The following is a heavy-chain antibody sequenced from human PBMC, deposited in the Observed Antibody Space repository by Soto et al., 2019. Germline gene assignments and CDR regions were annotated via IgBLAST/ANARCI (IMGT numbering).Heavy chain of an antibody. Sequence: QVQLVQSGAEVKKPGASVKVSCKASGYTFTSYYMHWVRQAPGQGLEWMGIINPSGGSTSYAQKLQGRVTMTRYTSTSTVYMELSSLRSEDTAVYYCASLTAMGRGNYWGQGTLVTVSS. CDR1: GYTFTSYY. V-gene: IGHV1-46*01. CDR3: ASLTAMGRGNY. CDR2: INPSGGST. D-gene: IGHD5-18*01. J-gene: IGHJ4*02.